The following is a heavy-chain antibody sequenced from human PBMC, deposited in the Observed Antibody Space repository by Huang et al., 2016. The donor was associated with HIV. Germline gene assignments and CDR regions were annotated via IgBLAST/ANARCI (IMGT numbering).Heavy chain of an antibody. Sequence: GESWKIPCKGSGYSFTIAWVRQMPGKGLEWVGSTYPGRGPSFQGHVTISVDKAISTAYLQWTSLKASDTAMYYCARTLGLLDAFDLWGQGTMVTVSS. J-gene: IGHJ3*01. D-gene: IGHD3-16*01. CDR3: ARTLGLLDAFDL. CDR1: GYSFT. CDR2: TYPG. V-gene: IGHV5-51*03.